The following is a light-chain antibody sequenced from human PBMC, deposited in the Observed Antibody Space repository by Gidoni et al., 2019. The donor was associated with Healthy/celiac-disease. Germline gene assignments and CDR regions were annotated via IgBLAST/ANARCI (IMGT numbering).Light chain of an antibody. CDR1: SSDVGGYNY. V-gene: IGLV2-8*01. J-gene: IGLJ2*01. Sequence: QSALTPPPSASGSPGQSVTISCTGTSSDVGGYNYVSWYQQHPGKAPKLMIYEVSKRPSGVPDRFSGSKSGNTASLTVSGLQAEDEADYYCSSYAGSNPVVFGGGTKLTVL. CDR2: EVS. CDR3: SSYAGSNPVV.